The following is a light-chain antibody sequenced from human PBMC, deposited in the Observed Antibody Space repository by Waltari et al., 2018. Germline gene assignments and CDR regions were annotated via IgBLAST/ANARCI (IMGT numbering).Light chain of an antibody. CDR1: ESVSRF. Sequence: VLLTQSPATLSLSPGQTATISCRASESVSRFFAWYQHKPGHPPRLLIYDASPRAPGVPARFSGSGFVTDFTLTIDSLEPDDFAVYYCQQRRNWHLTFGGGTRVE. V-gene: IGKV3D-11*02. CDR2: DAS. J-gene: IGKJ4*01. CDR3: QQRRNWHLT.